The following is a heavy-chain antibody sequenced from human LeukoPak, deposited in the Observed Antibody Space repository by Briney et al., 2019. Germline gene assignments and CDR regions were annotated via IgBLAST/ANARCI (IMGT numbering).Heavy chain of an antibody. D-gene: IGHD5-12*01. V-gene: IGHV1-2*02. CDR2: INPNSGGT. CDR3: AIDRGYSGYDTFDY. Sequence: ASVKVSCKASGYTFTGYYMHWVRQAPGQGLEWMGWINPNSGGTNYAQKFQGRVTMTRDTCISTAYMELSRLRSDDTAVYYYAIDRGYSGYDTFDYWGQGTLVTLSS. CDR1: GYTFTGYY. J-gene: IGHJ4*02.